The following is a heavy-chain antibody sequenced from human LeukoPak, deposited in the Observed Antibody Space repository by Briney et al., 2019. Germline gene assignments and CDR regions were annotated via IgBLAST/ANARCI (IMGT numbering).Heavy chain of an antibody. CDR3: TTGELN. V-gene: IGHV3-15*01. J-gene: IGHJ4*02. CDR1: GFTFTNAW. CDR2: IKGKTDGGTI. D-gene: IGHD3-10*01. Sequence: GSLRLSCAASGFTFTNAWMTWVRQAPGKGLEWVGRIKGKTDGGTIDYAAPVKGRFTISRDDSKNTLYLHMNSLKTEDTAVYYCTTGELNWGQGTLVTVSS.